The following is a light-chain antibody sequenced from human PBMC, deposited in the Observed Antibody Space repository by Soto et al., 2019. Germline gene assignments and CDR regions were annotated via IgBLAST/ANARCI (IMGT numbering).Light chain of an antibody. Sequence: DIQMTQAPSSVSASVGDRVTITCRASQDINNRVAWFQQRPGRAPKYLIQAASILQSGFPSRFSATGSGTDFTLTINSLQPEDFATYYCLQVKNFPRTFGLGTKLEIK. CDR1: QDINNR. J-gene: IGKJ1*01. CDR2: AAS. CDR3: LQVKNFPRT. V-gene: IGKV1-12*01.